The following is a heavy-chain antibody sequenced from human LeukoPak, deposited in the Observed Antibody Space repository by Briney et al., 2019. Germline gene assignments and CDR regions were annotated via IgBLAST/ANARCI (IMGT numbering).Heavy chain of an antibody. CDR1: GFTFSRDW. J-gene: IGHJ4*02. Sequence: GGSLRLSCAASGFTFSRDWMSWVRQAPGKGLEWVANIKQDGSEKYYVDSVKGRFTISRDNAKNSLYLQMNSLRAEDTAVYYCARDWWDSSGYYPLAPDYWGQGTLVTVSS. D-gene: IGHD3-22*01. CDR3: ARDWWDSSGYYPLAPDY. CDR2: IKQDGSEK. V-gene: IGHV3-7*01.